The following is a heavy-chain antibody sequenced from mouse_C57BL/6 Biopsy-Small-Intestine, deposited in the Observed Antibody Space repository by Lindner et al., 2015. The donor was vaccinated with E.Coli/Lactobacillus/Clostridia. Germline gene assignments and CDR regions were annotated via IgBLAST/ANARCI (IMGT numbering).Heavy chain of an antibody. Sequence: EVQLQESGGGLVKPGGPLKLSCAASGFTFSSYAMSWVRQTPEKRLEWVATISDGGSYTYYPDNVKGRFTISRDNAKNNLYLQMSHLKSEDTAMYYCAREEYYGSSYFFDYWGQGTTLTVSS. CDR3: AREEYYGSSYFFDY. J-gene: IGHJ2*01. D-gene: IGHD1-1*01. V-gene: IGHV5-4*01. CDR1: GFTFSSYA. CDR2: ISDGGSYT.